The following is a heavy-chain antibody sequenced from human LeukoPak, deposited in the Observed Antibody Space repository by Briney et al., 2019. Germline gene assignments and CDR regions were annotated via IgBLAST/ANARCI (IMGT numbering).Heavy chain of an antibody. V-gene: IGHV1-18*01. D-gene: IGHD3-16*01. CDR3: AEDFFGGPGHPLGI. J-gene: IGHJ3*02. CDR2: ISAYNGNT. Sequence: ASVKVSCKASGYTFTSYGISWVRQAPGQGLEWMGWISAYNGNTNYAQKLQGRVTMTTDTSTSTAYMELRSLRSDDTAVYYCAEDFFGGPGHPLGIWGQGTMVTVSS. CDR1: GYTFTSYG.